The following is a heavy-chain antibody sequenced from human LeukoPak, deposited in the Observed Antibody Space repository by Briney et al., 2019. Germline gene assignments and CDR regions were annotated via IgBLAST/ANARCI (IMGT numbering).Heavy chain of an antibody. Sequence: SETLSLTCTVSGGSISSYYWSWIRQPPGKGLEWIGYIYYSGSTNYNPSLKSRVTISVDTSKNQFSLKLSSVTAADTAAYYCARVGGSRTTYYYYMDVWGKGTTVTISS. CDR3: ARVGGSRTTYYYYMDV. D-gene: IGHD1-26*01. V-gene: IGHV4-59*01. CDR2: IYYSGST. J-gene: IGHJ6*03. CDR1: GGSISSYY.